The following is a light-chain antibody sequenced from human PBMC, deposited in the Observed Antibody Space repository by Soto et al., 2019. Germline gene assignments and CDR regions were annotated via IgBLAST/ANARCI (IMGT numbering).Light chain of an antibody. J-gene: IGLJ1*01. CDR1: SSDVGGYNY. V-gene: IGLV2-14*01. Sequence: LTQPASVSGSPVHSIAISCTGTSSDVGGYNYVSWYQQHPGKAPKLMVYDVSNRPSGVSNRFSGSKSGNTASLTISGLQAEDEADYYCSSYTSSSTYVFGTGTKVTVL. CDR2: DVS. CDR3: SSYTSSSTYV.